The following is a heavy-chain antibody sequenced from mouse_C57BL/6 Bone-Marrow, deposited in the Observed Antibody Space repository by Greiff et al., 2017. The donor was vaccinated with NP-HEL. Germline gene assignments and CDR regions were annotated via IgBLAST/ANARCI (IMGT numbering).Heavy chain of an antibody. CDR2: IGPGSGST. J-gene: IGHJ4*01. D-gene: IGHD2-5*01. CDR3: ARYMAYYSNYYAMDY. Sequence: QVQLQQSGAELVKPGASVKISCKASGYTFTDYYINWVKQRPGQGLEWIGKIGPGSGSTYYNEKFKGKAPLTADKSSSTAYMQLSSLTSEDSAVYFCARYMAYYSNYYAMDYWGQGTSVTVSS. CDR1: GYTFTDYY. V-gene: IGHV1-77*01.